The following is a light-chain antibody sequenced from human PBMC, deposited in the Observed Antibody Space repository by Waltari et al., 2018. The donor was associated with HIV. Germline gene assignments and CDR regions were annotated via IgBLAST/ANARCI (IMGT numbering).Light chain of an antibody. V-gene: IGKV3-15*01. CDR1: QSVRSN. Sequence: EIVMTQSPATLSVSPGERATLSCRASQSVRSNLAWYQQKPGQAPRLLIYDASTRATGIPARFSGSGSVTEFSLTISSLQSEDFALYYCQQYNNWWTFGQGTKVEIK. CDR3: QQYNNWWT. J-gene: IGKJ1*01. CDR2: DAS.